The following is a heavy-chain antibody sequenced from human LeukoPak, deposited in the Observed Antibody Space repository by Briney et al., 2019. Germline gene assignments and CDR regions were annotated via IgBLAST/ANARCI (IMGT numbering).Heavy chain of an antibody. J-gene: IGHJ6*04. CDR1: GFTFSSYG. V-gene: IGHV3-30*02. CDR2: IRYDGSNK. Sequence: GGSLRLSCAASGFTFSSYGMHWVRQAPGKGLEWVAFIRYDGSNKYYADSVKGRFTISRDNSKNTLYLQMNSLRAEDTAGYYCAKDKGQQLVYYDTDVWGKRTTVSVSS. CDR3: AKDKGQQLVYYDTDV. D-gene: IGHD6-13*01.